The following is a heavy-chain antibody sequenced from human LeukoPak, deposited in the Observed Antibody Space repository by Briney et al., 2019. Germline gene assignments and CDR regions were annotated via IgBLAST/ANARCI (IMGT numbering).Heavy chain of an antibody. CDR3: ARFGLVTTDY. CDR2: ISSGSTI. Sequence: GGSLRLSCAASGFTFSSYEMNWVRQAPGKGLEWVSYISSGSTIYYADSVKGRFTISRDNAKNSLYLQMNSLRAEDTAVYYCARFGLVTTDYWGQGTLVTVSS. CDR1: GFTFSSYE. J-gene: IGHJ4*02. D-gene: IGHD3/OR15-3a*01. V-gene: IGHV3-48*03.